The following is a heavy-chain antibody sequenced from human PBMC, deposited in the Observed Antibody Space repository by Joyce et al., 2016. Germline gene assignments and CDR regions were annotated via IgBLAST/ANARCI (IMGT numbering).Heavy chain of an antibody. CDR3: ARSQWLAPLMY. V-gene: IGHV4-34*01. CDR1: GGSFRGFF. Sequence: QVQLQQWGAGLLKPSETLSLTCAVSGGSFRGFFWTWVRQPPGKGLEWIGDINNSGVNKYNPALKTRGTFSGDTSKNQFSLKLTSLSAADTAVYYCARSQWLAPLMYWGQGTPVTVSS. CDR2: INNSGVN. J-gene: IGHJ4*02. D-gene: IGHD6-19*01.